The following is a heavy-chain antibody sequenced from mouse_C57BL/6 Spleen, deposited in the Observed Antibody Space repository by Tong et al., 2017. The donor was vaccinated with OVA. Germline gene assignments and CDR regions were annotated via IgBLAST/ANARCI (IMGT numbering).Heavy chain of an antibody. D-gene: IGHD2-4*01. V-gene: IGHV2-9*02. J-gene: IGHJ3*01. CDR2: IWAGGST. CDR1: GFSLTSYG. CDR3: AREVMITTGFAY. Sequence: VQLKESGPGLVAPSQSLSITCTVSGFSLTSYGVHWVRQPPGKGLEWLGVIWAGGSTNYNSALMSRLSISKDNSKSQVFLKMNSLQTDDTAMYYCAREVMITTGFAYWGQGTLVTVSA.